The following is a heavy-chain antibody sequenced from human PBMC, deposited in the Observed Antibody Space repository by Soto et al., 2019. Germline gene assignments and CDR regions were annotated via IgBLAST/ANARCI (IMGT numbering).Heavy chain of an antibody. D-gene: IGHD1-26*01. J-gene: IGHJ6*02. CDR1: GYSFTSYW. Sequence: GESLKISCKGSGYSFTSYWIGWVRQMPGKGLEWMGIIYPGDSDTRYSPSFQGQVTISADKSISTAYLQWSSLKASDTAVYYCTTGLVGATHYYYYYGMDVWGQGTTVTVSS. CDR3: TTGLVGATHYYYYYGMDV. CDR2: IYPGDSDT. V-gene: IGHV5-51*01.